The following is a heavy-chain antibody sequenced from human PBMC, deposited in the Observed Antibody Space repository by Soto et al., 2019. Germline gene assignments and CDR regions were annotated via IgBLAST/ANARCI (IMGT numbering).Heavy chain of an antibody. Sequence: PSETLSLTCTVSGGSISSGGYYWSWIRQHPGKGLEWIGYIYYSGSTYYNPSLKSRVTISVDTSKNQFSLKLSSVTAADTAVYYCARGHTRGGYYYYGMDVWGQGATVTVSS. CDR2: IYYSGST. V-gene: IGHV4-31*03. D-gene: IGHD2-2*02. J-gene: IGHJ6*02. CDR1: GGSISSGGYY. CDR3: ARGHTRGGYYYYGMDV.